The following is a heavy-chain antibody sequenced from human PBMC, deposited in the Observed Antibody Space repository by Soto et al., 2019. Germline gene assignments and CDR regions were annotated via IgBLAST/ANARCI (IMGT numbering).Heavy chain of an antibody. CDR2: IRQDGGEI. V-gene: IGHV3-7*01. D-gene: IGHD4-17*01. CDR1: GFTFSNYW. CDR3: ARGADYGAHFQR. Sequence: SGGSLRLSCADSGFTFSNYWMNWVRQAPGKGLEWVANIRQDGGEIYYVDSVKGRFTISRDNTKNSLYLQMNSLRAEDTAVYYCARGADYGAHFQRWGQGTLVTVSS. J-gene: IGHJ1*01.